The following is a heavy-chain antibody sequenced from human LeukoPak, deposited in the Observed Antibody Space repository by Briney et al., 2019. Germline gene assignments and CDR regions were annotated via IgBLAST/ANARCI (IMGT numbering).Heavy chain of an antibody. V-gene: IGHV1-24*01. D-gene: IGHD2-15*01. CDR2: FDPEDGET. CDR3: ATAVMVVAATQNWGYYFDY. J-gene: IGHJ4*02. CDR1: GYTLTELS. Sequence: ASVKVSCKVSGYTLTELSMHWARQAPGKGLEWMGGFDPEDGETIYAQKFQGRVTMTEDTSTDTAYMELSSLRSEDTAVYYCATAVMVVAATQNWGYYFDYWGQGTLVTVSS.